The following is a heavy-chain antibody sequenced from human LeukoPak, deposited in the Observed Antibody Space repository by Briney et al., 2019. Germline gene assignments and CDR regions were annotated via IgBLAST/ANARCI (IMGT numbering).Heavy chain of an antibody. CDR1: GGSISSYY. J-gene: IGHJ4*02. V-gene: IGHV4-59*12. CDR2: IYYSGST. CDR3: ARNLKYYDSSGYSDY. Sequence: SETLSLTCTVSGGSISSYYWSWIRQPPGKGLEWIGYIYYSGSTYYNPSLKSRVTISVDTSKDQFSLKLSSVTAADTAVYYCARNLKYYDSSGYSDYWGQGTLVTVSS. D-gene: IGHD3-22*01.